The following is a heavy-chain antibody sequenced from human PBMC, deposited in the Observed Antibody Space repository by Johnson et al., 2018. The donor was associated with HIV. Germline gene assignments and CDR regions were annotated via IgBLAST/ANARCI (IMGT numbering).Heavy chain of an antibody. CDR3: AREGITGTTENAFEI. V-gene: IGHV3-11*04. D-gene: IGHD1-14*01. CDR2: ISSSGSTI. J-gene: IGHJ3*02. Sequence: QVQLVESGGGLVKPGGSLRLSCAASGFTFSDYYMSWIRQAPGKGLEWVSYISSSGSTIYYADSVKGRFTISRDNAKNSLYLQMNSLIAEDTAVDYGAREGITGTTENAFEIWGQGTMVTVSS. CDR1: GFTFSDYY.